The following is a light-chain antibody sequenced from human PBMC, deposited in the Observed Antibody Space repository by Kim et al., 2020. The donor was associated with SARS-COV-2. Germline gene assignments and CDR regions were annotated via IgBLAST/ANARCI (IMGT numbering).Light chain of an antibody. CDR2: SAS. CDR3: QNYNSARRT. Sequence: DIQMTQSPSSLSASVGDRVTITCRASQGIGDYLAWYQHKPGKVPKLLIYSASTLQSGVPSRFSGSGSARDFTLTISSLQAEDVATYYCQNYNSARRTFGQGTKVDIK. CDR1: QGIGDY. V-gene: IGKV1-27*01. J-gene: IGKJ1*01.